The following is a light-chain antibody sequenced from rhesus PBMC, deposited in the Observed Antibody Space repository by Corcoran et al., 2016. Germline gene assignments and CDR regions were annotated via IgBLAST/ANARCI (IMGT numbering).Light chain of an antibody. CDR2: KAS. CDR3: LQYSSIPLT. Sequence: DIQMTQSPSSLSASVGDTVTITCRASQSISSGLDWNQQKLGKAPKLLIYKASSWQSGVPSRFSGCGSWTDFTLSIRSLQPEDFAAYYCLQYSSIPLTFGGGTKVEIK. V-gene: IGKV1-22*01. J-gene: IGKJ4*01. CDR1: QSISSG.